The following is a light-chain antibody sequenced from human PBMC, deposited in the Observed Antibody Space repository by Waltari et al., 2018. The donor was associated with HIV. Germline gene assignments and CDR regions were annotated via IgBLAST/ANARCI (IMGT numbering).Light chain of an antibody. V-gene: IGLV2-14*03. CDR1: ARDFGRYNY. Sequence: QSALSQPASVSASPGQSVAISCSGSARDFGRYNYFSWYQQHPDRAPTLILFDVNNRPSGISDRFSGSKSGTTASLTISTVRTDDEADYYCASYTVNSTGVFGTGTKLSVL. CDR2: DVN. CDR3: ASYTVNSTGV. J-gene: IGLJ1*01.